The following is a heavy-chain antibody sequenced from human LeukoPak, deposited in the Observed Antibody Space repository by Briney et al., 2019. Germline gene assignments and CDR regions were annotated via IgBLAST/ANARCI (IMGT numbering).Heavy chain of an antibody. V-gene: IGHV3-30-3*01. CDR1: GFTFSTYA. Sequence: GGSLRLSCAASGFTFSTYAMHWVRQAPGKGLEWVAVISYDGSNKFYTGSVKGRFTISRDNSKNTLYLQMNSLRPEDTAVYYCARSGGATGLSHFDYWRQGTLVTVSS. J-gene: IGHJ4*02. CDR3: ARSGGATGLSHFDY. D-gene: IGHD1-26*01. CDR2: ISYDGSNK.